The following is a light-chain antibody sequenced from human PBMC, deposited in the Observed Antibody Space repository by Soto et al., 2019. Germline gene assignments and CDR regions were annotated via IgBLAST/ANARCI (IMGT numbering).Light chain of an antibody. CDR1: ESISSD. Sequence: EFVLTQSPATLSLSPGERATLSCRASESISSDLAWYQQKPGQAPRLLIYGASNRATGIPARFSGIGSGTDFTLSISNLEPEDFAVYYCQQRRNWITFGQGTRLEIK. CDR3: QQRRNWIT. V-gene: IGKV3-11*01. CDR2: GAS. J-gene: IGKJ5*01.